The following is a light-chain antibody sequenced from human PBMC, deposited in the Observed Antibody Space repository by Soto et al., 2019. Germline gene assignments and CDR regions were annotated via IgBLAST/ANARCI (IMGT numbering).Light chain of an antibody. V-gene: IGLV2-14*01. J-gene: IGLJ3*02. Sequence: QSVLTQPASVSGSPGQSITVSCTGPSRDVGNYNFVSWYQQHPGKAPKVIIYDVSNRPSGVSDRFSASKSGNTASLTISGLQTEDEAVYFCSSYTSGSVLFGGGTQLTVL. CDR1: SRDVGNYNF. CDR2: DVS. CDR3: SSYTSGSVL.